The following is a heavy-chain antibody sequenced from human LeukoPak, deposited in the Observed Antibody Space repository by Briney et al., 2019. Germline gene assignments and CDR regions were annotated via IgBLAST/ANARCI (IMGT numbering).Heavy chain of an antibody. J-gene: IGHJ4*02. CDR1: GYNFITYA. Sequence: ASVKVSCKASGYNFITYAMHWVRQAPGQSLEWMGWINAGNGNTKYSRKFQDRVTISTDTSASTAYMELSSLRSEDTAVYYCATGGRLLYHDYWGQGALVTVSS. V-gene: IGHV1-3*01. CDR3: ATGGRLLYHDY. CDR2: INAGNGNT. D-gene: IGHD2-15*01.